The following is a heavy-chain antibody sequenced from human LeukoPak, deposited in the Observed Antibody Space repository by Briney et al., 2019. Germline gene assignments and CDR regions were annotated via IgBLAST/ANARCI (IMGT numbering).Heavy chain of an antibody. CDR1: GGSISSYY. CDR2: IHYSGST. CDR3: ARESNIHYYFDY. V-gene: IGHV4-59*01. J-gene: IGHJ4*02. Sequence: PETLSLTCTVSGGSISSYYWSWIWQPPGKGLEWIGYIHYSGSTNYNPSLKSRVTISVDTSKNQFSLKLSSVTAADTAVYYCARESNIHYYFDYWGQGTLVTVSS. D-gene: IGHD1/OR15-1a*01.